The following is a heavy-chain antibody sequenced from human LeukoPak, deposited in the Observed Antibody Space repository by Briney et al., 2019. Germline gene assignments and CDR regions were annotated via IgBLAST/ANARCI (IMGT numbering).Heavy chain of an antibody. CDR2: ISYDGSNK. D-gene: IGHD3-22*01. CDR1: GFTFSSYG. V-gene: IGHV3-30*03. J-gene: IGHJ3*02. Sequence: HPGGSLRLSCAASGFTFSSYGMHWVRQAPGKGLEWVAVISYDGSNKYYADSVKGRFTISRDNSKNTLYLQMNSLRAEDTAVYYCARDRAPIITMIVVGGDAFDIWGQGTMVTVSS. CDR3: ARDRAPIITMIVVGGDAFDI.